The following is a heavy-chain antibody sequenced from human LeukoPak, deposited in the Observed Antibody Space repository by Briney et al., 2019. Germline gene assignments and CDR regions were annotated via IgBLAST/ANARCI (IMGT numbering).Heavy chain of an antibody. J-gene: IGHJ3*02. CDR2: INSDGSST. CDR1: GFTFSSYW. D-gene: IGHD1-20*01. V-gene: IGHV3-74*01. CDR3: ARDLITGNDAFEI. Sequence: GGSLRLSCAASGFTFSSYWMHWVRQAPGKGLVWVSRINSDGSSTSYADPVKGRFTISRDNAKNTLYLQMNSLRAEDTAVYYSARDLITGNDAFEIWGQGTMVTVSS.